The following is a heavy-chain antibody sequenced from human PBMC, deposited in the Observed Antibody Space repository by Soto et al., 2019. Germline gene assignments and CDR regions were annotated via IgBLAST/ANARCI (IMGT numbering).Heavy chain of an antibody. V-gene: IGHV3-23*01. J-gene: IGHJ6*02. D-gene: IGHD6-19*01. CDR3: AKEQRDSSGWPYYYYGMDV. CDR1: GFTFSSYA. Sequence: GGSLRLSCAASGFTFSSYAMSWVRQAPGKGLEWVSAISGSGGSTYYADSVKGRFTISRDNSKNTLYLQMNSLRAEDTAVYYCAKEQRDSSGWPYYYYGMDVWGQGTTVTVSS. CDR2: ISGSGGST.